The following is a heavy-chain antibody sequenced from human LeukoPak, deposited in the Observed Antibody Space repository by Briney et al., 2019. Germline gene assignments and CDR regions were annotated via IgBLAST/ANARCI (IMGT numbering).Heavy chain of an antibody. CDR1: GDSISNYY. CDR2: IYTSGST. J-gene: IGHJ6*02. CDR3: ARSNSGYDPGDYYGMDV. D-gene: IGHD5-12*01. V-gene: IGHV4-4*07. Sequence: SETLSLTCTVSGDSISNYYWSWIRQPAGKGLEWIGRIYTSGSTDYNPSLKSRVTMSVDTSKNQFSPKLSSVTAADTAVYYCARSNSGYDPGDYYGMDVWGQGTTVTVSS.